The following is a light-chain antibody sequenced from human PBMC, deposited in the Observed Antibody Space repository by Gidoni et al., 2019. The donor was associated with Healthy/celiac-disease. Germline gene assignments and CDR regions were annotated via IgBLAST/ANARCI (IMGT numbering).Light chain of an antibody. Sequence: AIRITQSPSSFSASTGDRVTITCRASQGISSYLAWYQQKPGKAPKLLIYAASTLQSGVPSRFSGSGSGTDFTLTSSCLQSEDFATYYCQQYYSYPWTFGQGTKVEIK. CDR3: QQYYSYPWT. J-gene: IGKJ1*01. CDR2: AAS. CDR1: QGISSY. V-gene: IGKV1-8*01.